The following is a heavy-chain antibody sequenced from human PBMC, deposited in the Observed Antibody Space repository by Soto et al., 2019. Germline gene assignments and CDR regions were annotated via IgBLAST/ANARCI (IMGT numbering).Heavy chain of an antibody. V-gene: IGHV3-7*01. D-gene: IGHD3-3*01. CDR2: IKQDGSEK. CDR3: ARVADFWSGYPTLYYFDY. Sequence: GGSLRLSCAASGFTFSSYWMSWVRQAPGKGLEWVANIKQDGSEKYYVDSVKGRFTISRDNAKNSLYLQMNSLRAEDTAVYYCARVADFWSGYPTLYYFDYWGQGTLVTVSS. CDR1: GFTFSSYW. J-gene: IGHJ4*02.